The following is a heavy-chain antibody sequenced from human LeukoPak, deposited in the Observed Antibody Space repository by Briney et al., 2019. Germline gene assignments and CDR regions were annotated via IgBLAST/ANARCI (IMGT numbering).Heavy chain of an antibody. CDR2: ISSNGGST. D-gene: IGHD3-9*01. Sequence: PGGSLRLSCAASGFTFSSYAMHWVRQAPGKGLKYVSAISSNGGSTYYANSVKGRFTISRDNSKNTLYLQMGSLRAEDMAVYYCASITIYYWGQGTLVTVSS. CDR1: GFTFSSYA. V-gene: IGHV3-64*01. J-gene: IGHJ4*02. CDR3: ASITIYY.